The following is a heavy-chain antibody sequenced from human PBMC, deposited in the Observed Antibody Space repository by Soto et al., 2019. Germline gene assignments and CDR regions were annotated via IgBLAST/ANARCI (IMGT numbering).Heavy chain of an antibody. CDR1: GYTFTSYY. J-gene: IGHJ6*02. CDR3: ASHTNGSYGKTYYYYGMDV. V-gene: IGHV1-46*01. CDR2: INPSGGST. Sequence: QVQLVQSGAEVKKPGASVKVSCKASGYTFTSYYMHWVRQAPGQGLEWMGIINPSGGSTSYAQKFQGRVTMTRDTSTSTVYMELSSLRSEDTAVYYCASHTNGSYGKTYYYYGMDVWGQGTTVTVSS. D-gene: IGHD5-18*01.